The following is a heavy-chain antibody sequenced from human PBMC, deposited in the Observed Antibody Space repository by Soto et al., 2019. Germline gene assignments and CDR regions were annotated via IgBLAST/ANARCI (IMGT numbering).Heavy chain of an antibody. J-gene: IGHJ4*02. CDR3: ARVIQVGGTYCLDY. V-gene: IGHV3-48*02. CDR1: GFAFSGYS. CDR2: ISSSSRTTTI. D-gene: IGHD1-26*01. Sequence: EVQLVESGGGLVQPGGSLRLSCAASGFAFSGYSMNWVRQAPGKGLEWISYISSSSRTTTIYYADSVRGRFTISRNNAENSLYLQLNCLRDEDTAVYYCARVIQVGGTYCLDYWGQGTLLTVSP.